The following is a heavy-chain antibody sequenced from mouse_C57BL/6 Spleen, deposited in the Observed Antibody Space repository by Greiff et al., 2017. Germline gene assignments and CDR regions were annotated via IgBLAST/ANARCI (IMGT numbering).Heavy chain of an antibody. J-gene: IGHJ2*01. CDR1: GYTFTDYE. CDR3: TRWGY. CDR2: IDPETGGA. Sequence: VQLQESGAELVRPGASVTLSCKASGYTFTDYEMHWVKQTPVHGLEWIGTIDPETGGAAYNQKFKGKAILTADKSSSTAYMELRSLTSEDSAVYYCTRWGYWGQGPTLTVSS. V-gene: IGHV1-15*01.